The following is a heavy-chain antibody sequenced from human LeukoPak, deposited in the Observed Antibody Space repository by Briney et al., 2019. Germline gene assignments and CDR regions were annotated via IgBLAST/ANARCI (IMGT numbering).Heavy chain of an antibody. Sequence: ASVKVSCKASGYTFTSYDINWVRQATGQGLEWMGWMNPNSGNKGYAQKFQGRVTITRNTSISTASMELSSLRSEDTAVYYCARNLGYCSSTSCYSLDPWGQGTLVTVSS. CDR3: ARNLGYCSSTSCYSLDP. CDR2: MNPNSGNK. D-gene: IGHD2-2*01. J-gene: IGHJ5*02. CDR1: GYTFTSYD. V-gene: IGHV1-8*03.